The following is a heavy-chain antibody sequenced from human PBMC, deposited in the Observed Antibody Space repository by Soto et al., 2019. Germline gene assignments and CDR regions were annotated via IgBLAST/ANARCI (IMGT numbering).Heavy chain of an antibody. Sequence: QVQLVQSGAEVKKPGASVKVSCKASGYTFTSYGISCVRQAPGQGLAWMGWISAYNGNTNYAQKLQGRVTMTTDTSTTTRYTELRGLRSDDKAVYCCAGDTMVRGVSGVWGQGTTVTVSS. D-gene: IGHD3-10*01. V-gene: IGHV1-18*01. J-gene: IGHJ6*02. CDR3: AGDTMVRGVSGV. CDR1: GYTFTSYG. CDR2: ISAYNGNT.